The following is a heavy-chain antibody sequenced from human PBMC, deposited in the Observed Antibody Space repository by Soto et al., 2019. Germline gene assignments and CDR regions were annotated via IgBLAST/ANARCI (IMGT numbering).Heavy chain of an antibody. CDR3: ARHLTADIVVVPAATYGMDV. J-gene: IGHJ6*02. CDR2: IDPSDSYT. V-gene: IGHV5-10-1*01. Sequence: GESLKISCNGSGYSFTIYCISWVLQMPGKGLDWMGRIDPSDSYTNYSPSFQGHVTISADKSISTAYLQWSSLKASDTAMYYCARHLTADIVVVPAATYGMDVWGQGTTVTVSS. D-gene: IGHD2-2*01. CDR1: GYSFTIYC.